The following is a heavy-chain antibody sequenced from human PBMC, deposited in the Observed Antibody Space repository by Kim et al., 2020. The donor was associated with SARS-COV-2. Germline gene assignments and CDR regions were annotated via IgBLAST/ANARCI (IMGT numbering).Heavy chain of an antibody. V-gene: IGHV3-11*01. CDR1: GFTFSDYY. J-gene: IGHJ5*02. D-gene: IGHD4-17*01. Sequence: GGSLRLSCAASGFTFSDYYMSWIRQAPGKGLEWVSYISSSGSTIYYADSVKGRFTISRDNAKNSLYLQMNSLRAEDTAVYYCARDFKGDYGDYNYLATEYNWFDPWGQGTLVTVSS. CDR3: ARDFKGDYGDYNYLATEYNWFDP. CDR2: ISSSGSTI.